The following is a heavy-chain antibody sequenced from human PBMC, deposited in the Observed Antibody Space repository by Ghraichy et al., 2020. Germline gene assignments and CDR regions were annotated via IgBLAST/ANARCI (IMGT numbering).Heavy chain of an antibody. Sequence: ASVKVACKVSGYTLTELSMHWVRQAPGKGLEWMGGFDPEDGETIYAQKFQGRVTMTEDTSTDTAYMELSSLRSEDTAVYYCATGVVIGATGWFDPWGQGTLVTVSS. D-gene: IGHD2-21*01. J-gene: IGHJ5*02. CDR2: FDPEDGET. CDR1: GYTLTELS. CDR3: ATGVVIGATGWFDP. V-gene: IGHV1-24*01.